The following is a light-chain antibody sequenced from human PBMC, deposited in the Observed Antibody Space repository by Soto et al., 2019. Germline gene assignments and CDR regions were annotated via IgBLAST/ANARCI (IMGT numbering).Light chain of an antibody. CDR1: QSITNNY. Sequence: EIVLTQSPGTLSLSPGERATLSCRASQSITNNYLAWYQQKPGRAHRLLIYGASSRATGIPDRFSGSGSGTDFTLTISRLEPEDFAMYYCQQYCCVPLTFGGGTKVEI. J-gene: IGKJ4*01. V-gene: IGKV3-20*01. CDR2: GAS. CDR3: QQYCCVPLT.